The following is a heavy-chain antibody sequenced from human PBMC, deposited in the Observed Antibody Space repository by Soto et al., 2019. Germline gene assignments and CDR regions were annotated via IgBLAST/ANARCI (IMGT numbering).Heavy chain of an antibody. CDR2: FLYTGTS. D-gene: IGHD2-21*02. V-gene: IGHV4-30-2*01. CDR1: GASISSSGYS. CDR3: ARGGGRPDWAGYCPPDY. Sequence: QLQLQESGSGLLEPSQTLSLTCAVSGASISSSGYSWNWIRQAPGRGLAWIGSFLYTGTSSYDPSPKGRVTIPADKPKNQFSRQPTSVTAADTAVYQWARGGGRPDWAGYCPPDYWGQGTLVTVSS. J-gene: IGHJ4*02.